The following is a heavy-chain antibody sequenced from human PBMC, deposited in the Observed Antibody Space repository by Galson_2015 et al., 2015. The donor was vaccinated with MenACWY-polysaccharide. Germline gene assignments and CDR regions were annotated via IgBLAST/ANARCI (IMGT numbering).Heavy chain of an antibody. V-gene: IGHV3-30*02. CDR2: IRYDGSNK. D-gene: IGHD5/OR15-5a*01. CDR3: ASRYSVAPDAFDI. CDR1: GFTFSSYG. Sequence: SLRLSCAASGFTFSSYGMHWVRQAPGKGLEWVAFIRYDGSNKYYADSVKGRFTISRDNSKNTLYLQMNSLRAEDTAVYYCASRYSVAPDAFDIWCQGTMLTVSS. J-gene: IGHJ3*02.